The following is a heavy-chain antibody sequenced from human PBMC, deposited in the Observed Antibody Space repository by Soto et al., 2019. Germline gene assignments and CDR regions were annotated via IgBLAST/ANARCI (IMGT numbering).Heavy chain of an antibody. CDR1: GYTFTSYA. CDR3: ARCIQQDYYYGMDV. D-gene: IGHD5-18*01. V-gene: IGHV1-3*01. J-gene: IGHJ6*02. Sequence: ASVKVSCKASGYTFTSYAMHWVRQAPGQRLEWMGWINAGNGNRKYSQKFQGRVTITRDTSASTAYMELSSLRSEDTAVYYCARCIQQDYYYGMDVWGQGTTVTVSS. CDR2: INAGNGNR.